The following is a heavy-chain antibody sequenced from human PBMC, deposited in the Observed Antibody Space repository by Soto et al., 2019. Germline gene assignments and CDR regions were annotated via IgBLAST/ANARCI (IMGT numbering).Heavy chain of an antibody. CDR3: VRNSPIGSTFSGTDAIDY. V-gene: IGHV1-69*02. CDR1: GDPFKNDI. D-gene: IGHD5-12*01. CDR2: VIPLLDIA. Sequence: QVQLVQSGAEVKKPGSSVKVSCKTSGDPFKNDIITWVRQAPGQGLEWMGRVIPLLDIAVYAQKFQGRATIPADKSTSTAYMEMNSLRSEDTAVYYCVRNSPIGSTFSGTDAIDYWGQGTLVTVSS. J-gene: IGHJ4*02.